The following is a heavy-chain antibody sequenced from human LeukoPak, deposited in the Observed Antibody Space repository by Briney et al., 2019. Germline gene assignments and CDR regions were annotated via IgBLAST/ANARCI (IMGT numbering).Heavy chain of an antibody. CDR3: ARRGYSAYDC. J-gene: IGHJ4*02. Sequence: PSETLSLTCTVSGGSINSYYWIWVRQPPGKGLEWIGHIYYTGSTNYPPSLQSRVTMSVGTSKNQFSLKLTSVTAADTAVYYCARRGYSAYDCWGQGTLVTVSS. V-gene: IGHV4-59*01. CDR1: GGSINSYY. CDR2: IYYTGST. D-gene: IGHD5-12*01.